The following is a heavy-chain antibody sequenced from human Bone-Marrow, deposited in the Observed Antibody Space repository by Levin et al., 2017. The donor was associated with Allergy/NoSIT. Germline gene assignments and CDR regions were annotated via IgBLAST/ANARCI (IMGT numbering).Heavy chain of an antibody. CDR2: FDPEDGET. J-gene: IGHJ3*02. D-gene: IGHD2-21*02. CDR1: GYSLTEFS. Sequence: ASVKVSCKVSGYSLTEFSMHWVRQSPGKGLEWMGGFDPEDGETIYAQKFQDRVTMTENTSADTAYMELSSLRSEDTAVYYCATEMVTKAFDAFDIWGQGTMVTVSS. V-gene: IGHV1-24*01. CDR3: ATEMVTKAFDAFDI.